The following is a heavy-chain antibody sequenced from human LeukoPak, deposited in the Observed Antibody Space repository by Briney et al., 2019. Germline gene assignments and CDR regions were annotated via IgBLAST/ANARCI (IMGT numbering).Heavy chain of an antibody. D-gene: IGHD6-6*01. CDR2: IYYSGST. CDR3: ASHMYSSSLFFDY. J-gene: IGHJ4*02. CDR1: GGSISSYY. Sequence: PSETLSLTCTVSGGSISSYYWSWIRQPPGKGLEWIGYIYYSGSTNYNPSLKSRVTISVDTSKNQFSLKLSSVTAADTAVYYCASHMYSSSLFFDYWGQGTLVTVSS. V-gene: IGHV4-59*01.